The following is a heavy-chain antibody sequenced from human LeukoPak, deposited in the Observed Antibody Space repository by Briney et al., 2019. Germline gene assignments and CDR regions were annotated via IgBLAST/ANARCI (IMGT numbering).Heavy chain of an antibody. D-gene: IGHD2-15*01. V-gene: IGHV4-34*01. CDR2: ISHSGST. CDR3: ARGILRRHMDV. J-gene: IGHJ6*03. Sequence: SETLSLTCAVYGGSFSGYYWNWIRQPPGKGLEWIGEISHSGSTNYNPSLKSRVTISVDTSKNQFSLKLSSVTAADTAVYYCARGILRRHMDVWGKGTTVTVSS. CDR1: GGSFSGYY.